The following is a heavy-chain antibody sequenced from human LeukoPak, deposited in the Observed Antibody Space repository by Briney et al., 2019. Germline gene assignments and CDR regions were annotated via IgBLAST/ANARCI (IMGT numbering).Heavy chain of an antibody. V-gene: IGHV4-59*01. J-gene: IGHJ5*02. CDR1: GGSISSYY. Sequence: SETLSLTCTVSGGSISSYYWSWIRQPPGKGLEWIGYIYYSGSTNYNPSLKSRVTISVDTSKNQFSLKRSSVTAADTAVYYCARDRDGYNAWGQGTLVTVSS. D-gene: IGHD5-24*01. CDR3: ARDRDGYNA. CDR2: IYYSGST.